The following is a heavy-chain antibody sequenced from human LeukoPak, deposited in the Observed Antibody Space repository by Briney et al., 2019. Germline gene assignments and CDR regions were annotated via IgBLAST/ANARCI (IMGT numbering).Heavy chain of an antibody. D-gene: IGHD6-13*01. J-gene: IGHJ4*02. V-gene: IGHV3-73*01. CDR2: IRSKADSYTT. CDR1: GLTFSGSA. CDR3: RAAADLNDY. Sequence: GGSLRLSCAASGLTFSGSALHCVPHASREGLEWLGRIRSKADSYTTAYAASVKGRFIVSRDDSKNTAYLQVNSLKTEDTAVYYCRAAADLNDYWGQGTLVTVSS.